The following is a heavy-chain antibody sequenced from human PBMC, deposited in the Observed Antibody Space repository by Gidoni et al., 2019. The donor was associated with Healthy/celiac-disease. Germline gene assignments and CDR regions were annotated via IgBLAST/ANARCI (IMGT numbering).Heavy chain of an antibody. V-gene: IGHV3-33*01. CDR1: GFTFSSDG. Sequence: QVQLVESGGGVGQPGGSLRLSCAASGFTFSSDGTPWVRQAPGKGLEWVAVIWYDGSNKYYADSVKGRFTISRDNSKNTLYLQMNSLRAEDTAVYYCARGSGQQLVKFDYWGQGTLVTVSS. CDR3: ARGSGQQLVKFDY. J-gene: IGHJ4*02. CDR2: IWYDGSNK. D-gene: IGHD6-13*01.